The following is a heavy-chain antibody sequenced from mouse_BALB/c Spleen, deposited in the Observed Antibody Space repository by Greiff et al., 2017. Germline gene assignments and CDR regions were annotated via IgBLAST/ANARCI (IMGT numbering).Heavy chain of an antibody. J-gene: IGHJ3*01. CDR3: TRSKPSIEYDGAWFAY. CDR1: GYTFTSYW. V-gene: IGHV1-69*02. Sequence: QVQLQQPGAELVRPGASVKLSCKASGYTFTSYWINWVKQRPGQGLEWIGNIYPSDSYTNYNQKFKDKATLTVDKSSSTAYMQLSSPTSEDSAVYYCTRSKPSIEYDGAWFAYWGQGTLVTVSA. D-gene: IGHD2-14*01. CDR2: IYPSDSYT.